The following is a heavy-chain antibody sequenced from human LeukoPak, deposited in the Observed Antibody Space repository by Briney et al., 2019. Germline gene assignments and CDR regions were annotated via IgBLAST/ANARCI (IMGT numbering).Heavy chain of an antibody. V-gene: IGHV3-7*03. CDR2: IKKDGSQK. D-gene: IGHD1-26*01. CDR3: ARVGWELLNLHFDP. CDR1: GFTFSSYS. J-gene: IGHJ5*02. Sequence: GGPLRLSCAASGFTFSSYSMNWVRQAPGKGPEWVASIKKDGSQKYYVDSVKGRFTISRDNAQNSLYLQMSSLRVEDTAIYSCARVGWELLNLHFDPWGQGTLVTVSS.